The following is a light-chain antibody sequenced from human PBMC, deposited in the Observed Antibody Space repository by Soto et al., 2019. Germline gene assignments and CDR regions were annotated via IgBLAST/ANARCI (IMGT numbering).Light chain of an antibody. Sequence: EIVLTQSPATLSLSPGERATLYCRASQTLASNSLAWYQQKAGQAPRLLIYGASSRATGIPARFSGSGSGTDFTLTISSLEPEDFAVYYCQQRSNWPPPITFGQGTRLEIK. CDR2: GAS. CDR3: QQRSNWPPPIT. CDR1: QTLASNS. J-gene: IGKJ5*01. V-gene: IGKV3-11*01.